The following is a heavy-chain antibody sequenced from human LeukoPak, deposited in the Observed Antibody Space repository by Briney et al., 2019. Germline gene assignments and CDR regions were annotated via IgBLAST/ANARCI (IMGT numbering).Heavy chain of an antibody. CDR1: GFTFSSYA. V-gene: IGHV3-23*01. CDR2: ISGSGGST. Sequence: GGSLRLSCAASGFTFSSYAMSLVRQAPGKGLEWVSAISGSGGSTYYADSVKGRFTISRDNSKNTLYLQMNSLRAEDTAVYYCAKELYSSSWYVTGLDYWGQGTLVTVSS. D-gene: IGHD6-13*01. J-gene: IGHJ4*02. CDR3: AKELYSSSWYVTGLDY.